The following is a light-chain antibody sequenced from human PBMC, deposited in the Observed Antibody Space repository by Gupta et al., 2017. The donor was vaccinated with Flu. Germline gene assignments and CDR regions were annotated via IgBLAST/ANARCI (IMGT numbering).Light chain of an antibody. CDR3: HQYYETPRT. CDR1: QSLLYNSNNKTY. CDR2: GAS. Sequence: NCKSSQSLLYNSNNKTYLAWYQQRPGHPPKLLIYGASTRQSGVPDRFSGDGSGTEFTLTISSLQAEDVGVYFCHQYYETPRTFGQGTKVEIK. J-gene: IGKJ1*01. V-gene: IGKV4-1*01.